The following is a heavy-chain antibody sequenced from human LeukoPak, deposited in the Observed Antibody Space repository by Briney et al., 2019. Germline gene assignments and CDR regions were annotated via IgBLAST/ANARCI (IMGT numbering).Heavy chain of an antibody. CDR2: IKSKTDGGTT. Sequence: GGSLRLSCAASGFTFSNAWMSWVRQAPGKGLEWVGRIKSKTDGGTTDYAAPVKRRFTISRDDSKNTLYLQMNSLRAEDTAVYYCAKGAIPAQRNNWFDPWGQGTLVTVSS. J-gene: IGHJ5*02. D-gene: IGHD2-21*01. CDR3: AKGAIPAQRNNWFDP. CDR1: GFTFSNAW. V-gene: IGHV3-15*01.